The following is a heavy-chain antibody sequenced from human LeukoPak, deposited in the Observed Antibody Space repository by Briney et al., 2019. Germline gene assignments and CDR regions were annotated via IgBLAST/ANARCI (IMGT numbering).Heavy chain of an antibody. CDR2: IIPILGIA. J-gene: IGHJ6*02. V-gene: IGHV1-69*04. D-gene: IGHD6-13*01. CDR1: GYTFTSYA. CDR3: ARDPGSSWLEYYYYGMDV. Sequence: GASVKVSCKASGYTFTSYAISWVRQAPGQELEWMGRIIPILGIANYAQKFQGRVTITADKSTSTAYMELSSLRSEDTAVYYCARDPGSSWLEYYYYGMDVWGQGTTVTVSS.